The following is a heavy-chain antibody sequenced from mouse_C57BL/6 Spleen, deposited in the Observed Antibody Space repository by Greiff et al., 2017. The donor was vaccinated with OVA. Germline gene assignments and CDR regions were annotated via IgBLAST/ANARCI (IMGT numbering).Heavy chain of an antibody. CDR3: TREGSSGFAWFAY. CDR2: IDPETGGT. CDR1: GYTFTDYE. D-gene: IGHD3-2*02. V-gene: IGHV1-15*01. Sequence: VKLMESGAELVRPGALVTLSCKASGYTFTDYEMHWVKQTPVHGLEWIGAIDPETGGTAYNQKFKGKAILTADKSSSTAYMELRSLTSEDSAVYYCTREGSSGFAWFAYWGQGTLVTVSA. J-gene: IGHJ3*01.